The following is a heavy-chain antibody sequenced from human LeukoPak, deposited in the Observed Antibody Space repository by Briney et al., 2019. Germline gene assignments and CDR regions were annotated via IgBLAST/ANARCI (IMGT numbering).Heavy chain of an antibody. J-gene: IGHJ4*02. D-gene: IGHD3-9*01. V-gene: IGHV1-69*05. CDR1: GGTFSSYA. CDR3: AIDILTGYFLHY. Sequence: SVKVSCKASGGTFSSYAISWVRQAPGQGLEWMGGIIPIFGTANYAQKFQGRVTITTDESTSTAYMELSSLRSEDTAVYYCAIDILTGYFLHYWGQGTLVTASS. CDR2: IIPIFGTA.